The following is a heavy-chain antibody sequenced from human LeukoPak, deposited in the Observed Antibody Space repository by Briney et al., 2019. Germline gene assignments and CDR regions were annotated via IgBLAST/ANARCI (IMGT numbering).Heavy chain of an antibody. CDR2: INQNGSEK. J-gene: IGHJ3*02. D-gene: IGHD5-18*01. CDR3: ARVQLWLWGGTGDAFDI. CDR1: GFTFSSHW. Sequence: PGGSLRLSCAASGFTFSSHWMTWVRQAPGKGLEWVAYINQNGSEKYYVDSVKGRFTISRDNAKNSLYLQMNSLRAEDTAVYYCARVQLWLWGGTGDAFDIWGQGTMVTVSS. V-gene: IGHV3-7*01.